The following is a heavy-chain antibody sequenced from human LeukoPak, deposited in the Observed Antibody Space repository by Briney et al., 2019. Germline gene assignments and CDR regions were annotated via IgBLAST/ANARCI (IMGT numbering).Heavy chain of an antibody. Sequence: PSETLSLTCTVSGGSINSYYWSWIRQPAGKGLEWIGRIYSSGSTNYNPSLKSRVTISVDTSKNQFSLKLSSVTAADTAVYYCARYQRDMVRGVIFDYWGQGTLVTVSS. CDR3: ARYQRDMVRGVIFDY. D-gene: IGHD3-10*01. V-gene: IGHV4-4*07. CDR1: GGSINSYY. J-gene: IGHJ4*02. CDR2: IYSSGST.